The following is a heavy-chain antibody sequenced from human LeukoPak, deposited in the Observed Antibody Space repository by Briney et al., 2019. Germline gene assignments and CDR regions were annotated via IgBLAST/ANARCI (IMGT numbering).Heavy chain of an antibody. Sequence: GGSLRFSCAASGFSFSSYAMSWVRQAPGKGLEWVSAISGSGGSSYYADSVKGRFTISRYTSKNSLYLQMNSLRADDTAVYYSAKTSYQLLSRWFDPWGQGTLFTVSS. V-gene: IGHV3-23*01. CDR1: GFSFSSYA. CDR3: AKTSYQLLSRWFDP. J-gene: IGHJ5*02. CDR2: ISGSGGSS. D-gene: IGHD2-2*01.